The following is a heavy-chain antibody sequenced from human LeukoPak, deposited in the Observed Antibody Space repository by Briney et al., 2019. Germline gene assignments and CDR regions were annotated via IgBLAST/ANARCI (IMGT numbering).Heavy chain of an antibody. CDR1: GFTFSSYA. D-gene: IGHD3-16*02. CDR3: AKDWLITFGGVIVRSAFDI. CDR2: ISGSGGST. Sequence: GGSLRLSCAASGFTFSSYAMSWVRQAPGKGLEWVSAISGSGGSTYYADSVKGRFTISRDNSKNTLYLQMNSLRAEDTAVYYCAKDWLITFGGVIVRSAFDIWGQGTMVTVSS. J-gene: IGHJ3*02. V-gene: IGHV3-23*01.